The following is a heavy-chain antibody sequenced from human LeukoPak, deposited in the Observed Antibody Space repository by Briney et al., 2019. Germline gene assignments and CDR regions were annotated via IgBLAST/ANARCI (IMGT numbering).Heavy chain of an antibody. CDR2: MNYNSGNT. V-gene: IGHV1-8*01. CDR1: GYTFTSFD. Sequence: ASVKVSCKASGYTFTSFDINWVRQATGQGLEWMGWMNYNSGNTGYAQKFQGRVIMTRNISISTAYMELSSLRSEDSAVYYCARGSSAGLVGMEIHSQLNYYYMDVWGKGTTVTVSS. D-gene: IGHD6-13*01. CDR3: ARGSSAGLVGMEIHSQLNYYYMDV. J-gene: IGHJ6*03.